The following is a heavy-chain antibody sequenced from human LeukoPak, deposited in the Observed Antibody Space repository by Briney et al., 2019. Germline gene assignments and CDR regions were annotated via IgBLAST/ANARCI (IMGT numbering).Heavy chain of an antibody. Sequence: PKASVKVSCKASGYTFTGYYMHWVRQATGQGLEWMGWMNPNSGNTGYAQKFQGRVTMTRNTSISTAYMELSSLRSEDTAVYYCARGQFPYCSGNSCYSSWFDPWGRGTLVTVSS. J-gene: IGHJ5*02. V-gene: IGHV1-8*02. CDR2: MNPNSGNT. D-gene: IGHD2-15*01. CDR3: ARGQFPYCSGNSCYSSWFDP. CDR1: GYTFTGYY.